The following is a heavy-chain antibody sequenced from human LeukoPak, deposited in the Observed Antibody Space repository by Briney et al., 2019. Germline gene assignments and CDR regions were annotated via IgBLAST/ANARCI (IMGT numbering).Heavy chain of an antibody. CDR3: ARAAHTTYVLGRYYYYAMDI. CDR1: GFTFSSYT. J-gene: IGHJ6*02. Sequence: GRSLRLSCAAPGFTFSSYTMDWVRQAPGKGLEWVARISYAGSNNYYADSVKGRFTISSDNPKNTLYLQMDSLRAEDTAVYYCARAAHTTYVLGRYYYYAMDIWGQGTTVTVSS. V-gene: IGHV3-30-3*01. CDR2: ISYAGSNN. D-gene: IGHD3-10*01.